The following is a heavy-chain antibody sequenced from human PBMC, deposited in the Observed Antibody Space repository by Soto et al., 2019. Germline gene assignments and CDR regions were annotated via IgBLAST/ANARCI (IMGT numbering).Heavy chain of an antibody. Sequence: GGSLRLSCAASGFTFSSYSMNWVRQAPGKGLEWVSYISSSSSTIYYAEYVKGRFTISRDNAKNLLYLQMNSLRAEDTAVYYCARHPERIAEIGWFDPWGQGTLVTVSS. J-gene: IGHJ5*02. CDR3: ARHPERIAEIGWFDP. CDR1: GFTFSSYS. D-gene: IGHD6-13*01. V-gene: IGHV3-48*01. CDR2: ISSSSSTI.